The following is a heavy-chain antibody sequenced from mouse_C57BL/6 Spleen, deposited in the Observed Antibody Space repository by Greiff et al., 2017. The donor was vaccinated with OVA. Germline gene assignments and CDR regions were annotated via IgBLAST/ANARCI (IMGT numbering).Heavy chain of an antibody. CDR2: IYPRDGST. D-gene: IGHD1-1*02. CDR1: GYTFTDHT. V-gene: IGHV1-78*01. Sequence: VKLVESDAELVKPGASVKISCKVSGYTFTDHTIHWMKQRPEQGLEWIGYIYPRDGSTKYNEKFKGKATLTADKSSSTAYMQLNSLTSEDSAVYFCATNYLDYYYAMDYWGQGTSVTVSS. J-gene: IGHJ4*01. CDR3: ATNYLDYYYAMDY.